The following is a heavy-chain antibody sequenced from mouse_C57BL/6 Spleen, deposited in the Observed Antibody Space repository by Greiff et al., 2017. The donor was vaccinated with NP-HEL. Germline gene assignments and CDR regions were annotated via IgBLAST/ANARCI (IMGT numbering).Heavy chain of an antibody. V-gene: IGHV1-61*01. CDR2: IYPSDSET. D-gene: IGHD2-5*01. J-gene: IGHJ1*03. CDR3: AREGNSNFDV. CDR1: GYTFTSYW. Sequence: VKLQQPGAELVRPGSSVKLSCKASGYTFTSYWMDWVKQRPGQGLEWIGNIYPSDSETHYNQKFKDKATLTVDKSSSTAYMQLSSLTSEDSAVYYCAREGNSNFDVWGTGTTVTVSS.